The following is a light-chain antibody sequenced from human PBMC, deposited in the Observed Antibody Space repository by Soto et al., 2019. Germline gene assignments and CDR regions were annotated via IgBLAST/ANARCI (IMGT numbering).Light chain of an antibody. CDR1: QSVSSN. CDR3: QQYNNWPPGT. J-gene: IGKJ2*01. V-gene: IGKV3-15*01. Sequence: EIVMTQSPATLSVSPGERATLSCRASQSVSSNLAWYQQKPGKAPRLLIYGASTRATGIPARFSGSGSGTEFTLTISSLQSEDLAVYYCQQYNNWPPGTFGQGTKLEIK. CDR2: GAS.